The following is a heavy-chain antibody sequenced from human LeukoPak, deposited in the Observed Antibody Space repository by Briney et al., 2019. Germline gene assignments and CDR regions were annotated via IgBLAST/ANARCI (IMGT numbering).Heavy chain of an antibody. CDR1: GFTFSSYG. V-gene: IGHV3-30*02. CDR3: ARSNPGIAVAGSSWFDP. D-gene: IGHD6-19*01. Sequence: GGSLRLSCAASGFTFSSYGMHWVRQAPGKGLEWVAFIRYDGSNKYYADSVKGRFTISRDNSKNTLYLQMNSLRSEDTAVYYCARSNPGIAVAGSSWFDPWGQGTLVTVSS. CDR2: IRYDGSNK. J-gene: IGHJ5*02.